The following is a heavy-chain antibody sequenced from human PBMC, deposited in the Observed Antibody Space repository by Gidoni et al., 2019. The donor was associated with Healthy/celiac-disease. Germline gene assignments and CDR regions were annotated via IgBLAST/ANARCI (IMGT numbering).Heavy chain of an antibody. D-gene: IGHD2-2*01. CDR3: TPEPNIVVVPAAMLDAFDI. V-gene: IGHV3-15*01. Sequence: EVQLVESGGGLVKPGGSLRLSCAASGFTFSNAWMRWVRQAPGKGLEWVGRIKSKTDGGTTDYAAPVKGRFTISRDDSKNTLYLQMNSLKTEDTAVYYCTPEPNIVVVPAAMLDAFDIWGQGTMVTVSS. CDR1: GFTFSNAW. CDR2: IKSKTDGGTT. J-gene: IGHJ3*02.